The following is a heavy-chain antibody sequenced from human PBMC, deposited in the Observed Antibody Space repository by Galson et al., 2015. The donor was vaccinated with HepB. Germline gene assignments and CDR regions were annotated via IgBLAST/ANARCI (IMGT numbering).Heavy chain of an antibody. CDR3: ARDIYYDSSGYFLISRQYFDY. CDR1: GFTFSSYT. D-gene: IGHD3-22*01. V-gene: IGHV3-21*01. Sequence: SLRLSCAASGFTFSSYTMNWVRQAPGKGLEWVSSITSSSSYIYYADSMKGRFTVSRDNAKNSLYLQMNSLRAEDTAVYYCARDIYYDSSGYFLISRQYFDYWGQGTLVTVSS. J-gene: IGHJ4*02. CDR2: ITSSSSYI.